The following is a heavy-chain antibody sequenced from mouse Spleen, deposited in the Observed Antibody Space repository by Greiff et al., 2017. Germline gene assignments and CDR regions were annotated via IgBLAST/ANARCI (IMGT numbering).Heavy chain of an antibody. CDR1: GFNIKDYY. V-gene: IGHV14-2*01. CDR3: YYSYYSYDVDWYFDV. D-gene: IGHD2-12*01. CDR2: IDPEDGET. J-gene: IGHJ1*01. Sequence: EVMLVESGAELVKPGASVKLSCTASGFNIKDYYMHWVKQRTEQGLEWIGRIDPEDGETKYAPKFQGKATITADTSSNTAYLQLSSLTSEDTAVYYCYYSYYSYDVDWYFDVWGAGTTVTVSS.